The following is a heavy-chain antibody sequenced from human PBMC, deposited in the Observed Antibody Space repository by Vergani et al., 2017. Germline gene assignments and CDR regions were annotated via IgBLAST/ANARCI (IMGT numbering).Heavy chain of an antibody. J-gene: IGHJ6*02. D-gene: IGHD6-13*01. CDR3: ATDLSSVIAAAGTGSDVAMDV. Sequence: QVQLVQSGAEVKKPGASVKVSCKVSGYTLTELSMHWVRQAPGKGLEWMGGFDPEDGETIYAQKFQGRVTMPEDTTTDTAYMELSSLRSEDTAVYYCATDLSSVIAAAGTGSDVAMDVWGQGTTVTVSS. V-gene: IGHV1-24*01. CDR1: GYTLTELS. CDR2: FDPEDGET.